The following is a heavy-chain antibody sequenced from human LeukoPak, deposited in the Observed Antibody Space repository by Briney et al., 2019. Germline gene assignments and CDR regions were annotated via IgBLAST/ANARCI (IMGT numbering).Heavy chain of an antibody. Sequence: GGSLRLSCAASGFTFSSYAMSWVRQAPGKGLEWVSSISGSGGSTYYADSVKGRFTISRDNSKNTLYLQMNSLRAEDTAVYYCAKAFYDSSGYYPERPYYFDYWGQGTLVTVSS. D-gene: IGHD3-22*01. CDR2: ISGSGGST. CDR1: GFTFSSYA. J-gene: IGHJ4*02. CDR3: AKAFYDSSGYYPERPYYFDY. V-gene: IGHV3-23*01.